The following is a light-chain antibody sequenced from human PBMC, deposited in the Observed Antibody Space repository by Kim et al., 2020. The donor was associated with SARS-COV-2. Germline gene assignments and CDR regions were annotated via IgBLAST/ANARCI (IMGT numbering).Light chain of an antibody. CDR2: SDN. V-gene: IGLV1-44*01. CDR1: RSDIGSNT. Sequence: ELTQPPSPSVTPGQRVTISCSGSRSDIGSNTVNWYQQHPGTAPKVLIYSDNQRPSGVPDRFSGSKSGTSASLAISGLQSEDEADYYCAAWDDSLNGSVFGGGTKVTVL. J-gene: IGLJ3*02. CDR3: AAWDDSLNGSV.